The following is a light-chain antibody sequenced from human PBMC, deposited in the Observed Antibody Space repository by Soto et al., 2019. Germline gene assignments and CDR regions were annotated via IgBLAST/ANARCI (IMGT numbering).Light chain of an antibody. Sequence: EIVMTQTPATLSVSPGERATLSCRASQSVSSNLAWYQHKPGQAASLLIHGASTRATGIPARFSGSASGTEFTLTISSLQSEDVADYYCQQYDKWPLTFGGGTKVEIK. V-gene: IGKV3-15*01. J-gene: IGKJ4*02. CDR2: GAS. CDR3: QQYDKWPLT. CDR1: QSVSSN.